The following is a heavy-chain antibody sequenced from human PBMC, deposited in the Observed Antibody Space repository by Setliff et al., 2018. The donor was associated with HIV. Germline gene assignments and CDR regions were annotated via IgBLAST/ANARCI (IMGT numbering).Heavy chain of an antibody. CDR2: VSHRGNT. D-gene: IGHD5-12*01. CDR1: GGSFSGFY. J-gene: IGHJ3*01. V-gene: IGHV4-34*01. CDR3: ARLGSGPTRGAFDF. Sequence: PSETLSLTCAVYGGSFSGFYWIWIRQPPRKGLEWIGEVSHRGNTEYNPSLQSRVTISVDTSKNQFSLNLTSVTAADTAVYYCARLGSGPTRGAFDFWGQGTRVTVSS.